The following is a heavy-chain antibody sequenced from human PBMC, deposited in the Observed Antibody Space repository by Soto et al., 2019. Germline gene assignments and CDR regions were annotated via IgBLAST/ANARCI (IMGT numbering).Heavy chain of an antibody. CDR1: GFSINTGGVG. Sequence: QITLRESGPTLVKPTQTLTLSCTLSGFSINTGGVGVGWIRQPPGKAPEWLALLYWNDDVWYSPCLRYRLSVTKDASENRVVLTMTHLDPTDTGTYYCAKRRAISNKLFFDHWGQGALVTVSS. D-gene: IGHD4-4*01. CDR3: AKRRAISNKLFFDH. V-gene: IGHV2-5*01. CDR2: LYWNDDV. J-gene: IGHJ4*02.